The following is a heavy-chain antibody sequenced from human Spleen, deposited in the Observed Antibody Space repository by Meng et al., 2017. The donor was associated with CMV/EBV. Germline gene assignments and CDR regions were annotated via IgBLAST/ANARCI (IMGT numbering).Heavy chain of an antibody. D-gene: IGHD3-10*01. CDR1: GNTLSTYV. Sequence: QLVQSKTEVKKPGDSVKVSCKASGNTLSTYVISWVRQAPGQGLEWMGWISANNGNTNYGKKFQGRVTMTTDTSTNTAYMELRSLRSDDTAVYYCATGGSPFFNPWGQGTLVTVSS. V-gene: IGHV1-18*01. CDR3: ATGGSPFFNP. J-gene: IGHJ5*02. CDR2: ISANNGNT.